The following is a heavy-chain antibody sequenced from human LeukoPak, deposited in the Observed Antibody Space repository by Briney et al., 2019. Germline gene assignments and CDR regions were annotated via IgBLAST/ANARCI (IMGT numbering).Heavy chain of an antibody. CDR2: ISGSGGST. D-gene: IGHD2-2*01. Sequence: PGGSLRLSCAASGFTFSSYAMSWVRQAPGKGLEWVSAISGSGGSTYYADSVKGRFTISRDNSKNTLYLQMNSLRAEDTAVYYCAKDQLRIVVVPAATLNWGQGTLVTVPS. J-gene: IGHJ4*02. CDR3: AKDQLRIVVVPAATLN. V-gene: IGHV3-23*01. CDR1: GFTFSSYA.